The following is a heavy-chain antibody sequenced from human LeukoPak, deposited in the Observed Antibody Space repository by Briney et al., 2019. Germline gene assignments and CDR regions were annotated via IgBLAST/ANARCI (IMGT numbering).Heavy chain of an antibody. J-gene: IGHJ4*02. V-gene: IGHV4-59*12. CDR1: GGSISSYY. CDR2: IYYSGST. Sequence: PSETLSLTCTVSGGSISSYYWSWIRQPPGKGLEWIGYIYYSGSTNYNPSLKSRVTISVDTSKNQFSLKLSSVTAADTAVYYCALDYGDYGGPQIDYWGQGTLVTVSS. CDR3: ALDYGDYGGPQIDY. D-gene: IGHD4-17*01.